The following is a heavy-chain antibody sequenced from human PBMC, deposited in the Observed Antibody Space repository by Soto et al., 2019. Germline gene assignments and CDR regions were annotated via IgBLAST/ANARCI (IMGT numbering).Heavy chain of an antibody. J-gene: IGHJ4*02. Sequence: QLQLQESRPGLVKPSETLSLTCTVSGGSISSSSYYWGWIRQPPGKGLEWIGNIYYSGSTYYNPSLKSRVTISVDTSKTQFSLKLSSVTAANTAVYYFARRVSASYFHYWGQGTLVTVSS. D-gene: IGHD1-26*01. CDR1: GGSISSSSYY. CDR3: ARRVSASYFHY. V-gene: IGHV4-39*01. CDR2: IYYSGST.